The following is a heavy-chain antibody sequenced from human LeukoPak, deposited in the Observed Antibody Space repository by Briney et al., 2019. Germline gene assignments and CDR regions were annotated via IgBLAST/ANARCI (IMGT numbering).Heavy chain of an antibody. CDR1: GFTFSSYS. J-gene: IGHJ4*02. CDR2: ISSSSSTI. D-gene: IGHD6-6*01. V-gene: IGHV3-48*01. Sequence: GGSLRLSCAASGFTFSSYSMNWVRQAPGKGLEWVSYISSSSSTIYYADSVKGRFTISRDNAKNSLYLQMNSLRAEDTAVYYCARDLSIAARPYYFDYWGQGTLVTVSS. CDR3: ARDLSIAARPYYFDY.